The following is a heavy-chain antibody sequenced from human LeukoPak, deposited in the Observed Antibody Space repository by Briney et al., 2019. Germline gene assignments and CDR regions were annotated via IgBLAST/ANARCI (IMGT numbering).Heavy chain of an antibody. J-gene: IGHJ4*02. CDR2: STLRGGST. D-gene: IGHD3-10*01. V-gene: IGHV1-46*01. CDR3: ARGGDYGSGSTRRYFDY. Sequence: RGASVKVSCKASGYTFTSYYMHWVRQPLGKGFSWLEKSTLRGGSTSYAQKFQGRVTMTRDTSTSTVYMELSSLRSEDTAVYYCARGGDYGSGSTRRYFDYWGQGTLVTVSS. CDR1: GYTFTSYY.